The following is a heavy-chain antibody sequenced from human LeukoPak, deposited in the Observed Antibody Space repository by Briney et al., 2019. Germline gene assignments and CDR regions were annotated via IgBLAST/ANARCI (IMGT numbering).Heavy chain of an antibody. CDR1: GYTFTGYY. CDR3: ARVDRYDYYYYGMDV. D-gene: IGHD2-2*03. CDR2: INPNSGGT. Sequence: ASVKVSCKASGYTFTGYYMHWVRQAPGQGLEWMGWINPNSGGTNYAQKFQGRVTMTRDTSISTAYMELSRLRSDDTAAYYCARVDRYDYYYYGMDVWGQGTTVTVSS. V-gene: IGHV1-2*02. J-gene: IGHJ6*02.